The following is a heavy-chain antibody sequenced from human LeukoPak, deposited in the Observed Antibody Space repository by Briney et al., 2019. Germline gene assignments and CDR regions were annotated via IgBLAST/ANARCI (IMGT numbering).Heavy chain of an antibody. CDR3: ARAPGRYYYDSSGYYNNDAFDI. V-gene: IGHV4-4*07. Sequence: SETLSLTCTVSGGSISSYYWSWIRQPAGKGLEWIGRIYTSGSTNYNPSLKSRVTMSVDTSKNQFSLKLSSVTAADTAVYYCARAPGRYYYDSSGYYNNDAFDIRGQGTMVTVSS. CDR1: GGSISSYY. D-gene: IGHD3-22*01. J-gene: IGHJ3*02. CDR2: IYTSGST.